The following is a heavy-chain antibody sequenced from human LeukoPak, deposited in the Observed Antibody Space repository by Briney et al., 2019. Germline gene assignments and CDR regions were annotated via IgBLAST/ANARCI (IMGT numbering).Heavy chain of an antibody. Sequence: ASVKVSCKDSGYTFGSYDINWVRQATGQGLEWMGWMNPNSGNTGYAQKFQGRVTMTRDTSISTAYMELSRLRSDDTAVYYCARGVYSSSSFYYYGMDVWGQGTTVTVSS. V-gene: IGHV1-8*01. CDR2: MNPNSGNT. D-gene: IGHD6-6*01. CDR3: ARGVYSSSSFYYYGMDV. J-gene: IGHJ6*02. CDR1: GYTFGSYD.